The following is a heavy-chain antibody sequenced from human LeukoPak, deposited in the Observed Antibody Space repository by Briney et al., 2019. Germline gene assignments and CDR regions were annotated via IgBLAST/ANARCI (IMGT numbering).Heavy chain of an antibody. Sequence: ASVKVSCKASGYTFTSYGISWVRQAPGQGLEWMGWISAYNGNTNYAQKLQGRVTMTTDTSTSTAYMELRSLRSGDTAVYYCAREYYYDSSGYYYFDYWGQGTLVTVSS. CDR2: ISAYNGNT. J-gene: IGHJ4*02. D-gene: IGHD3-22*01. V-gene: IGHV1-18*01. CDR3: AREYYYDSSGYYYFDY. CDR1: GYTFTSYG.